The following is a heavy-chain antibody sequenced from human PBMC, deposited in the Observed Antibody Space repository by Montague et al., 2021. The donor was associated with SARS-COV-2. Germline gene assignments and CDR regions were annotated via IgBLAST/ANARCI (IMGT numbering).Heavy chain of an antibody. CDR1: GGSVGSPD. CDR2: FYSVGST. D-gene: IGHD1-14*01. CDR3: ARETMTADAFDI. Sequence: SETLSLTCTVSGGSVGSPDWGWIRQSPGKGLEWIGYFYSVGSTDYNPSLKSRATISRDTSKNQFSLKVRSVTAADTAVYYCARETMTADAFDIWGQGTMVTVSS. V-gene: IGHV4-59*02. J-gene: IGHJ3*02.